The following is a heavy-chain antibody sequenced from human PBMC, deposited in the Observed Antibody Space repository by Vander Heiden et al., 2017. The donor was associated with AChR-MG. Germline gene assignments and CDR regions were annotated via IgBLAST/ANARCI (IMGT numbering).Heavy chain of an antibody. V-gene: IGHV4-31*03. D-gene: IGHD3-3*01. CDR3: ARDGRYYDFWSGPFGYYYYGMDV. Sequence: QVHLQESGPGLVKPSQTLSLTCTVPGGSISSGGYYWSWIRQHPGKGLEWIGYIYYSGSTYYNPSLKSRVTISVDTSKNQFSLKLSSVTAADTAVYYCARDGRYYDFWSGPFGYYYYGMDVWGQGTTVTVSS. CDR1: GGSISSGGYY. J-gene: IGHJ6*02. CDR2: IYYSGST.